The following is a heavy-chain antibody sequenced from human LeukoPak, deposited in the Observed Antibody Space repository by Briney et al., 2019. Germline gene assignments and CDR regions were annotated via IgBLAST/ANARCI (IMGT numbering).Heavy chain of an antibody. CDR1: GYTFTSYG. V-gene: IGHV1-18*01. J-gene: IGHJ4*02. CDR2: IGTYNGNT. D-gene: IGHD3-16*01. Sequence: ASVKVSCKASGYTFTSYGISWVRQAPGQGLEWMGWIGTYNGNTNYAQNLQGRVTMTTDTSTSTSYMELRSLKSDDTAVYYCASSSRFGGAYYFDYWGQGTLVTVSS. CDR3: ASSSRFGGAYYFDY.